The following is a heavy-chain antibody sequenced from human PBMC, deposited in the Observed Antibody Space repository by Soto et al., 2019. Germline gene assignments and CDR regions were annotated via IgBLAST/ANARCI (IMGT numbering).Heavy chain of an antibody. D-gene: IGHD3-16*02. J-gene: IGHJ4*02. Sequence: EVHLLESGGGLVQPGGSLRLSCAASGFTFSNYAMSWVRQAPGKGLEWVSAISGSGGSTYYADSVKGRFTVSRDNSKNTLYLQMKSLRADDPAIYYCAKNPGGYEYIWGTYPPRGYFDYWGQGTLVTVSS. CDR2: ISGSGGST. CDR1: GFTFSNYA. V-gene: IGHV3-23*01. CDR3: AKNPGGYEYIWGTYPPRGYFDY.